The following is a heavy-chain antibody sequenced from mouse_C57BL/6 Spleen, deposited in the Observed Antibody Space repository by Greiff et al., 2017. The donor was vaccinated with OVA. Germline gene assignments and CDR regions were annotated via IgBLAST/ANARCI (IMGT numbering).Heavy chain of an antibody. CDR1: GFTFSSYA. D-gene: IGHD1-1*01. CDR3: ERERTTTVVATFDY. Sequence: DVMLVESGGGLVKPGGSLKLSCAASGFTFSSYAMSWVRQTPEKRLEWVATISAGGSYTYYPHNVKGRFTFSRDNAKNTLYLQMSHLKSEDTDMYDCERERTTTVVATFDYWGQGTTLTVSS. V-gene: IGHV5-4*01. J-gene: IGHJ2*01. CDR2: ISAGGSYT.